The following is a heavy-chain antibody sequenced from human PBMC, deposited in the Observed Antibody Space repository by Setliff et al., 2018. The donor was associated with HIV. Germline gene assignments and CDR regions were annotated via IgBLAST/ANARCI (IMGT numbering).Heavy chain of an antibody. V-gene: IGHV1-18*01. J-gene: IGHJ4*02. Sequence: ASVKVSCKASGYTFTSYGISWVRQAPGQGLEWMGWISAYNGNTNYAQKLQGRVTMTTDPSTSTAYMELRSLRSDDTAVYFCARDPVSDNSARPYYFDYWGQGTLVTVS. CDR3: ARDPVSDNSARPYYFDY. CDR2: ISAYNGNT. D-gene: IGHD2-21*01. CDR1: GYTFTSYG.